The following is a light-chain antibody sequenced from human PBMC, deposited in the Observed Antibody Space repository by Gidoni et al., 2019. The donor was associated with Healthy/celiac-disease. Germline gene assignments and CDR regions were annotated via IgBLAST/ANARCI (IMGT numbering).Light chain of an antibody. V-gene: IGKV4-1*01. CDR3: QQYYSTPPT. J-gene: IGKJ2*01. CDR1: QSVLYSSNNKNY. CDR2: WAS. Sequence: DIVMTQSPDSLAVSLGERATINCKSSQSVLYSSNNKNYLAWYQQKPGQPTKLLIYWASTRESGVPDRFSGSGSGTDFTLTISSLQAEDVAVYYCQQYYSTPPTFGQXTKLEIK.